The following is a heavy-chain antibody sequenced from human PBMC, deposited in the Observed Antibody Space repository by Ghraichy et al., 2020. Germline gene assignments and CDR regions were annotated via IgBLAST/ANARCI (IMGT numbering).Heavy chain of an antibody. V-gene: IGHV3-30*18. CDR2: ISYDGSNK. J-gene: IGHJ6*02. D-gene: IGHD3-16*01. CDR3: AKSYSGGIYYYYGMDV. CDR1: GFTFSSYG. Sequence: GESLNISCAASGFTFSSYGMRWVSQTPGKGLEWVAVISYDGSNKYYADFVKGRFTISRDNSKNTLYLQMNSLRAEDTAVYYCAKSYSGGIYYYYGMDVWGQGTTVTVSS.